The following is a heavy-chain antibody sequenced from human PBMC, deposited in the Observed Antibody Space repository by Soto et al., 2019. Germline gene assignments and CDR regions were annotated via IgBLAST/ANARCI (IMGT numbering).Heavy chain of an antibody. V-gene: IGHV3-15*01. CDR2: IKSKTDGGTI. Sequence: GSLRLSCAASGFTFSNAWMSWVRQAPGKGLEWVGRIKSKTDGGTIDYAAPVKGRFTISRDDSENTLYLQMNSLKTEDTAVYYCTTDIYYGKGFEPWGQGTLVTVSS. CDR3: TTDIYYGKGFEP. D-gene: IGHD3-3*01. CDR1: GFTFSNAW. J-gene: IGHJ5*02.